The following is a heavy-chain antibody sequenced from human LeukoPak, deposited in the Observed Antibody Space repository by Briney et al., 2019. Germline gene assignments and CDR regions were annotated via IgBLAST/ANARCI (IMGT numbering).Heavy chain of an antibody. D-gene: IGHD3-22*01. J-gene: IGHJ6*03. CDR1: GFTFSSYS. V-gene: IGHV3-21*01. CDR2: ISSSSSYI. CDR3: ARADSSGYYLTYYYYYMDV. Sequence: GGSLRLSCAASGFTFSSYSMNWVRQAPGKGLEWVSSISSSSSYIYYADSVKGRFTISRDNAKNSLYLQMNSLRAEDTAVYYCARADSSGYYLTYYYYYMDVWVKGTTVTVSS.